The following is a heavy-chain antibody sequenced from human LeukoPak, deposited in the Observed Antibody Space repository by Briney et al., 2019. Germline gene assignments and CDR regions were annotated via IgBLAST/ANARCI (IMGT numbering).Heavy chain of an antibody. CDR2: IYDSGST. CDR1: GGSVSSGSYY. Sequence: SETLSLTCTVSGGSVSSGSYYRSWIRQPPGKGLEWIGYIYDSGSTNYNPSLKSRVTISVDTSKNQFSLKLSSVTAADTAVYYCARDPSGYFNYWGQGTLVTVSS. CDR3: ARDPSGYFNY. J-gene: IGHJ4*02. V-gene: IGHV4-61*01. D-gene: IGHD3-22*01.